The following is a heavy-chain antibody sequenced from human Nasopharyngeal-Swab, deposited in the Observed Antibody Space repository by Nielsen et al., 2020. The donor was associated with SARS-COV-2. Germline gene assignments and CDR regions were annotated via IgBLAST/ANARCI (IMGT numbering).Heavy chain of an antibody. J-gene: IGHJ3*02. V-gene: IGHV3-23*01. Sequence: GGSLRLTCAVSGFTFSSYAMSWVRQAPGKGLEWVSAISGSGGSTYYADSVKGRFTISRDNSKNTLYLQMNSLRAEDTAVYYCAKDGMVRGAFDIWGQGTMVTVSS. D-gene: IGHD5-18*01. CDR1: GFTFSSYA. CDR2: ISGSGGST. CDR3: AKDGMVRGAFDI.